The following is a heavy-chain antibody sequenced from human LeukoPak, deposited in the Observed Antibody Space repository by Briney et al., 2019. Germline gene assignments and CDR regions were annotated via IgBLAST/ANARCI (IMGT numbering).Heavy chain of an antibody. J-gene: IGHJ4*02. CDR2: IYYSGST. CDR3: ARWREYYDILTGRTRYYFDY. V-gene: IGHV4-61*01. CDR1: GGSISSSSYY. Sequence: SETLSLTCTVSGGSISSSSYYWSWIRQPPGKGLEWIGYIYYSGSTNYNPSLKSRVTISVDTSKNQFSLKLSSVTAADTAVYYCARWREYYDILTGRTRYYFDYWGQGTLVTVSS. D-gene: IGHD3-9*01.